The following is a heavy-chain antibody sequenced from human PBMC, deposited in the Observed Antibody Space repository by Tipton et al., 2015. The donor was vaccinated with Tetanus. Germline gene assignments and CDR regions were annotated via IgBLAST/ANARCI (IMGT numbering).Heavy chain of an antibody. CDR2: ISYDGSNK. D-gene: IGHD3-3*01. V-gene: IGHV3-30*18. Sequence: QLVQSGGGVVQPGRSLRLSCAASGFTFRSYGMHWVRQTPGKGLEWVAVISYDGSNKYYADSVKGRFTVSRDNSNNTLYLQVSSLRAADTAVYRCAKAYDVPRGTYYHYGMDVWGLGTTVIVSS. J-gene: IGHJ6*02. CDR1: GFTFRSYG. CDR3: AKAYDVPRGTYYHYGMDV.